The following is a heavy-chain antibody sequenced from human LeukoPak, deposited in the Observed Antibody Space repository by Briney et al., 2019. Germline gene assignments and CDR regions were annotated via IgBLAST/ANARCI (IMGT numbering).Heavy chain of an antibody. D-gene: IGHD3-22*01. CDR1: GFTFSSYG. CDR2: IRYDGSNK. V-gene: IGHV3-30*02. Sequence: GGSLRLSCAASGFTFSSYGMHWVRQAQGKGLEWVAFIRYDGSNKYYADSVKGRFTISRDNSKNTLYLQMNSLRAEDTAVYYCAREEEFYYDSSCYYYYYYMDVWGKGTTVTVSS. CDR3: AREEEFYYDSSCYYYYYYMDV. J-gene: IGHJ6*03.